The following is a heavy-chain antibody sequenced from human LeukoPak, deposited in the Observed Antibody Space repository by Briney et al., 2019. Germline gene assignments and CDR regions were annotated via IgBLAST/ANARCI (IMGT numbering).Heavy chain of an antibody. CDR2: VYPSGTT. D-gene: IGHD3-3*01. CDR1: GVSISNYY. Sequence: PSETLSLTCTVSGVSISNYYWNWIRQPAGKGLEWIGRVYPSGTTNYNPSLKSRVTMSLDTSNNQFSLRLSSVTAADTAIYYCVRETTIFGAVIPYYFDYWGQGTLVTVSS. V-gene: IGHV4-4*07. J-gene: IGHJ4*02. CDR3: VRETTIFGAVIPYYFDY.